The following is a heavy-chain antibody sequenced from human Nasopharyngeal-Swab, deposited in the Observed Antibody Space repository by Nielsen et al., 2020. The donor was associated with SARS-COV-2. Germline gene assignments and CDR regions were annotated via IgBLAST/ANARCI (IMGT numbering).Heavy chain of an antibody. J-gene: IGHJ3*02. CDR2: ISYDGSNK. CDR3: ASLGDSSGYYYRIDGYAHDAHDAFDI. V-gene: IGHV3-30-3*01. Sequence: WIRQPPGKGLEWVAVISYDGSNKYYADSVKGRFTISRDNSKKTLYLQMNSLRAEDTAVYYCASLGDSSGYYYRIDGYAHDAHDAFDIWGQGTMVTVSS. D-gene: IGHD3-22*01.